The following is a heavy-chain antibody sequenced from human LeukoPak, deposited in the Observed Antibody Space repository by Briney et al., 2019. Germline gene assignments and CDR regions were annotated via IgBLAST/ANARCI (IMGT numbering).Heavy chain of an antibody. V-gene: IGHV4-30-2*01. D-gene: IGHD5-18*01. Sequence: PSETLSLTCTVSGGSVSSGGSPWSWIRQPPGTGLEWIGYIYRAGNTYYNPSLKSRLTMSVDKSKNQFSLKLSSMTAADTAVYFCARVREDTVMVLDFWGLGTLVTVSS. CDR2: IYRAGNT. J-gene: IGHJ4*02. CDR1: GGSVSSGGSP. CDR3: ARVREDTVMVLDF.